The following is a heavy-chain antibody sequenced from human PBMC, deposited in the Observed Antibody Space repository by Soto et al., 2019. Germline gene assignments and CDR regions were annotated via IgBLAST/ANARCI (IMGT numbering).Heavy chain of an antibody. V-gene: IGHV4-61*01. J-gene: IGHJ6*01. CDR1: GGSVSSGSYY. CDR3: ERDSTVTTRYYYYGLDF. Sequence: PSETLSLTCTVSGGSVSSGSYYWSWILHPPGKGLEWIGYSYYSGSTTYNPSLKSRVTISVDTSKNQFSLKLSSVTAADTAVYYCERDSTVTTRYYYYGLDFGGLGRRVTGSS. D-gene: IGHD4-17*01. CDR2: SYYSGST.